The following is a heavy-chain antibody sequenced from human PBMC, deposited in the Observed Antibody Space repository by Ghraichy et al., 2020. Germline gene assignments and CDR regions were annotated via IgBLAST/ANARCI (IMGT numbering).Heavy chain of an antibody. CDR3: AILYPSPTGYCTRPTCSSLDY. V-gene: IGHV3-30*02. D-gene: IGHD2-2*01. CDR2: IRYDGNNK. Sequence: LSLTCAASGLTFSTYGMHWVRQAPGKGLDWVAFIRYDGNNKYYADSAKGRFTISRDNSKNTLYLQMDSLRAEDTAVYYCAILYPSPTGYCTRPTCSSLDYWGQGTVVTVSS. CDR1: GLTFSTYG. J-gene: IGHJ4*02.